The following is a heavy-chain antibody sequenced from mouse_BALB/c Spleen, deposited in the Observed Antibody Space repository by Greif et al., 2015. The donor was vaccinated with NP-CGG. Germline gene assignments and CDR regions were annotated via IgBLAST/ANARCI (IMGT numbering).Heavy chain of an antibody. Sequence: QVQLQQSGSVLVRPGASVKPSCKASGYTFTSSWMHWAKQRPGQGLEWIGEIHPNSGNTNYNEKFKGKATLTVDTSSSTAYVDLSSLTSEDSAAYYCARDWYFDYWGQGTTLTVSS. V-gene: IGHV1S130*01. CDR2: IHPNSGNT. CDR3: ARDWYFDY. J-gene: IGHJ2*01. CDR1: GYTFTSSW. D-gene: IGHD4-1*01.